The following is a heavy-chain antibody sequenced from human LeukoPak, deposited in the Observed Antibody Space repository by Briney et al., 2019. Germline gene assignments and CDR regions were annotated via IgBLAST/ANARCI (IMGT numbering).Heavy chain of an antibody. CDR1: GFTFSSYA. CDR3: ANTVEYCSSTSCYSEEYYFDY. V-gene: IGHV3-23*01. Sequence: GGSLRLSCAASGFTFSSYAMSWVRQAPGKGLEWVSAISGSGGSTYYADSVKGRFTISRDNSKNTLYLQMNSLRAEDTAVYYCANTVEYCSSTSCYSEEYYFDYWGQGTLVTVSS. J-gene: IGHJ4*02. CDR2: ISGSGGST. D-gene: IGHD2-2*01.